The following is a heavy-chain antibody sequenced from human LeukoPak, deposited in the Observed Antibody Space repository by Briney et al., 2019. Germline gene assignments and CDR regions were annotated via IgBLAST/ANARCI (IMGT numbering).Heavy chain of an antibody. CDR2: IYYSGST. CDR1: GGSISSGGYY. Sequence: SQTLSLTCTVSGGSISSGGYYWSWIRQHPGKGLEWIGYIYYSGSTNYNPSLKSRVTISVDTSKNQFSLKLSSVTAADTAVYYCARLSTVTTPNFDYWGQGTLVTVSS. V-gene: IGHV4-31*03. CDR3: ARLSTVTTPNFDY. D-gene: IGHD4-17*01. J-gene: IGHJ4*02.